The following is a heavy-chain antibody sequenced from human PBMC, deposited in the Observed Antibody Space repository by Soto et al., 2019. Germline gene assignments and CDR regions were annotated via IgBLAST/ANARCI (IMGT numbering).Heavy chain of an antibody. CDR1: GFTFSNAW. Sequence: GGSLRLSCAASGFTFSNAWMSWVRQAPGKGLEWVGRIKSKTDGGTTDYAAPVKGRFTISRDDSKNTLYLQMNSLKTEDTAVYYCTTSGYYYGSGSYFEDFDYWGQGTLVTVSS. D-gene: IGHD3-10*01. CDR3: TTSGYYYGSGSYFEDFDY. V-gene: IGHV3-15*01. CDR2: IKSKTDGGTT. J-gene: IGHJ4*02.